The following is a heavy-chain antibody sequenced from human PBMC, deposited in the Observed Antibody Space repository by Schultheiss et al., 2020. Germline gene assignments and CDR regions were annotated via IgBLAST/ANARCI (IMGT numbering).Heavy chain of an antibody. V-gene: IGHV3-23*01. D-gene: IGHD2-2*01. J-gene: IGHJ6*04. CDR3: ARGRHEDIVVVPAAMVDYYYGMDV. Sequence: GESLKISCAASGFTFNKYNMGWFRQAPGKGLEWVSAISGSGGSTYYADSVKGRFTISRDNAKNSLYLQMNSLRAEDTAVYYCARGRHEDIVVVPAAMVDYYYGMDVWGKGTTVTVSS. CDR1: GFTFNKYN. CDR2: ISGSGGST.